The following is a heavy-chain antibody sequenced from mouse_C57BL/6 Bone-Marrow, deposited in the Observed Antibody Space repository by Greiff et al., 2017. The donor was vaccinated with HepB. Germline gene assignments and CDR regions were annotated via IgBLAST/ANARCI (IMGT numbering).Heavy chain of an antibody. CDR2: ISDGGSYT. CDR1: GFTFSSYA. Sequence: EVKLMESGGGLVKPGGSLKLSCAASGFTFSSYAMSWVRQTPEKRLEWVATISDGGSYTYYPDNVKGRFTISRDNAKNNLYLQMSHLKSEDTAMYYCARDGGWGGDYWGQGTTLTVPS. V-gene: IGHV5-4*01. J-gene: IGHJ2*01. CDR3: ARDGGWGGDY. D-gene: IGHD3-3*01.